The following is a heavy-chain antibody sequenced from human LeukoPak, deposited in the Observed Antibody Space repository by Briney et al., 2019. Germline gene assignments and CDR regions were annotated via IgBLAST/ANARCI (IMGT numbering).Heavy chain of an antibody. CDR2: IKEDGSLK. Sequence: GGSLTLSCAASGFSFSSYWMTWIRQAPGKGLEWVANIKEDGSLKYYVDSVKGRFTISRDNAENSLHLQMRSLRAEDTAVYYCARDPRHYDFWSGYLGAFDIWGQGTMVTVSS. D-gene: IGHD3-3*01. CDR1: GFSFSSYW. J-gene: IGHJ3*02. V-gene: IGHV3-7*01. CDR3: ARDPRHYDFWSGYLGAFDI.